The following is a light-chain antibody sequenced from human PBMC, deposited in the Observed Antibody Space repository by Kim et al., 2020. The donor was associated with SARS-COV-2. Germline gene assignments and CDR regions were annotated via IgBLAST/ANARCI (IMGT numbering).Light chain of an antibody. CDR2: GAS. Sequence: RSGSPGESAPRAGRASQGVSRNLAWNQQNPGPAPRLLIYGASIRATGIPARFSGSGTGTEFTLTISSLQSEDFAVYYCQQYNNWPTFGQGTKLEI. CDR1: QGVSRN. CDR3: QQYNNWPT. J-gene: IGKJ2*01. V-gene: IGKV3-15*01.